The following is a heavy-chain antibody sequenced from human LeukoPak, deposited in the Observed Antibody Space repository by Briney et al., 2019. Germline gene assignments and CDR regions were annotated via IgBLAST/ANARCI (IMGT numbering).Heavy chain of an antibody. D-gene: IGHD2-2*01. CDR2: ISYDGSNK. CDR3: ARASSSYFDY. CDR1: GFTFSSYA. Sequence: AGRSLRLFCAASGFTFSSYAMHWVRQAPGKGLEWVAVISYDGSNKYYADSVKGRFTISRDNSKNTLYLQMNSLRAEDTAVYYCARASSSYFDYWGQGTLVTVSS. V-gene: IGHV3-30-3*01. J-gene: IGHJ4*02.